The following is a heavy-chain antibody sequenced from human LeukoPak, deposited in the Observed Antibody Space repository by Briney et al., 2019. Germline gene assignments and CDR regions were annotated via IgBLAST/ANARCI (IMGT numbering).Heavy chain of an antibody. CDR3: ARETRLHSGSYSNDAFDI. Sequence: SSETLSLTCTVSGGSISSSSYYWGWIRQPPGKGLEWIGSIYYSGSTYYNPSLKSRVTISVDTSKNQFALKLSSVTAADTAVYYCARETRLHSGSYSNDAFDIWGQGTMVTVSS. CDR1: GGSISSSSYY. CDR2: IYYSGST. D-gene: IGHD1-26*01. V-gene: IGHV4-39*02. J-gene: IGHJ3*02.